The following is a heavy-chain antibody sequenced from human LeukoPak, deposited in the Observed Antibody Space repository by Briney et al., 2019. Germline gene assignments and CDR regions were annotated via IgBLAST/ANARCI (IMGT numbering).Heavy chain of an antibody. V-gene: IGHV3-74*01. J-gene: IGHJ4*02. CDR1: GFTFSSHW. CDR3: ARAPLLRFLEWLPYDY. D-gene: IGHD3-3*01. CDR2: IKYDASST. Sequence: GGSLRLSCADSGFTFSSHWMHWVRQAPGKGLVWVSRIKYDASSTSYADSVKGRFTISRDNAKNSLYLQMNSLRAEDAAVYYCARAPLLRFLEWLPYDYWGQGTLVTVSS.